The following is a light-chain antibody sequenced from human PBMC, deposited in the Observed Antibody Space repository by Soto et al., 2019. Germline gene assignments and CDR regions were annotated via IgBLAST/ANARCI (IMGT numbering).Light chain of an antibody. CDR3: SSYTSSSLYV. J-gene: IGLJ1*01. V-gene: IGLV2-14*01. Sequence: QSALTQPASVSGSPGQSITMSCSGTSSDVGGYNYVSWYQQHPGKVPKLIIYEVSNRPSGVSNRFSGSKSGNTASLTISGLQAEDEADYYCSSYTSSSLYVFGTGTKVTVL. CDR2: EVS. CDR1: SSDVGGYNY.